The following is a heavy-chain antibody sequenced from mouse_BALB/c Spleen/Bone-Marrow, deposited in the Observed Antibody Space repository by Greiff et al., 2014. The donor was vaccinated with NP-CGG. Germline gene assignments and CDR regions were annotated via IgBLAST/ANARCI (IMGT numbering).Heavy chain of an antibody. D-gene: IGHD1-1*01. CDR2: INPSNGRT. J-gene: IGHJ4*01. CDR3: AREGNYYGSIAMDY. CDR1: GYTFTSYW. Sequence: QVQLQQSGAELVKPGASVKLSCKASGYTFTSYWMHWVKQRPGQGLEWIGEINPSNGRTNYNEKFKSKATLTVDKSPSTAYMQLSSLTSEDSAVYYCAREGNYYGSIAMDYWGQGTTVTVSS. V-gene: IGHV1S81*02.